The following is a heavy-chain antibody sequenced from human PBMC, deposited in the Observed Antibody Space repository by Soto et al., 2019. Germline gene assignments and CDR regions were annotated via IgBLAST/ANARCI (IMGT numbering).Heavy chain of an antibody. CDR1: GGTFSSYA. CDR3: ASAKMTTVTSRLQPSFYYFDY. D-gene: IGHD4-4*01. J-gene: IGHJ4*02. CDR2: IIPIFGTA. Sequence: GASVKVSCKASGGTFSSYAISWVRQAPGQGLEWMGGIIPIFGTANYAQKFQGRDTITADESTSTAYMELSSLRAEHTAVYYCASAKMTTVTSRLQPSFYYFDYWGQGTLVTVSS. V-gene: IGHV1-69*13.